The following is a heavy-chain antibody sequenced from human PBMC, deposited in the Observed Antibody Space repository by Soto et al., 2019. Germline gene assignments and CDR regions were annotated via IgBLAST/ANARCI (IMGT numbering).Heavy chain of an antibody. J-gene: IGHJ4*02. D-gene: IGHD6-6*01. CDR3: ARLSLAVPASGF. Sequence: GGSLRLSWAASGFNFSTYATSWARQAPGKGLEWVSAICAGGGCAYYADSVKGRFTISRDNSKNTMYLQLNSVRADDAAIYYCARLSLAVPASGFWDQGALVTVSS. CDR1: GFNFSTYA. V-gene: IGHV3-23*01. CDR2: ICAGGGCA.